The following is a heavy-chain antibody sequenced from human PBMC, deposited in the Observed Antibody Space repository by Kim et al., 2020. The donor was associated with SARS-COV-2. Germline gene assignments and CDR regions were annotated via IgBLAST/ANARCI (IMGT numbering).Heavy chain of an antibody. CDR2: IYTSGST. CDR3: AREQSYYGSGRPYYGMDV. CDR1: GGSISSGSYY. J-gene: IGHJ6*02. V-gene: IGHV4-61*02. Sequence: SETLSLTCTVSGGSISSGSYYWSWIRQPAGKGLEWIGRIYTSGSTNYNPSLKSRVTISVDTSKNQFSLKLSSVTAADTAVYYCAREQSYYGSGRPYYGMDVWGQGTTVTVSS. D-gene: IGHD3-10*01.